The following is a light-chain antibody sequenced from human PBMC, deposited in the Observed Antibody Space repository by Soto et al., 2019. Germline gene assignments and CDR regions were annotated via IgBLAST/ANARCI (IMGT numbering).Light chain of an antibody. Sequence: DIQMTQSPSTLSASVGDSVTISFLSSQSITIWLAWYQQKPGKAPKLLIYDASSLEGGVPSRFSGSGSGTEFTLTISGLQPDDFATYYCQQYNSFSWTFGQGTKVDI. J-gene: IGKJ1*01. CDR3: QQYNSFSWT. V-gene: IGKV1-5*01. CDR2: DAS. CDR1: QSITIW.